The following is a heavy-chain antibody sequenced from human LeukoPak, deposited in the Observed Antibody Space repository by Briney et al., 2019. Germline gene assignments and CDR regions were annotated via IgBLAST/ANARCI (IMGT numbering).Heavy chain of an antibody. J-gene: IGHJ4*02. CDR2: ISSSGSTI. D-gene: IGHD3-22*01. CDR1: GLTFSDSY. CDR3: ARPPAYYDSSGYPTGPDY. Sequence: GGSLRLSCAASGLTFSDSYMSWIRQAPGKGLEYISYISSSGSTIYYADSVKGRFTLSRDNAKNSLSLEMNSLRAEDTAVYYCARPPAYYDSSGYPTGPDYWGQGTLVTVSS. V-gene: IGHV3-11*01.